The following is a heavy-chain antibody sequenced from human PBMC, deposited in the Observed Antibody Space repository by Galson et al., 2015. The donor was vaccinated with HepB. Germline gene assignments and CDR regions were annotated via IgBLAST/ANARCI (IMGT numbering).Heavy chain of an antibody. J-gene: IGHJ6*03. CDR1: GFSFDDYA. Sequence: SLRLSCAASGFSFDDYAMHWVRQAPGKGLEWVSGISWNSGNLAYADSVKGRFIISRDKAKNSLYLQMNSLRVEDTALYYCAKDGPPGSWYKSYNFYYMDVWGKGTTVTVSS. CDR2: ISWNSGNL. D-gene: IGHD6-13*01. V-gene: IGHV3-9*01. CDR3: AKDGPPGSWYKSYNFYYMDV.